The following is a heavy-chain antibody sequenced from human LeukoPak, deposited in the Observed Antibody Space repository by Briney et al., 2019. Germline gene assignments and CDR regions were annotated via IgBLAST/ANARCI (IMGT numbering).Heavy chain of an antibody. V-gene: IGHV3-48*01. CDR2: ISTSSDIA. CDR3: ARTHYSSTWYYFDY. J-gene: IGHJ4*02. CDR1: GFTFENHN. Sequence: GGSLRLSWVASGFTFENHNMNWVRQAPGKGLEWVSYISTSSDIAYYADSVKGRFTISRDNAKNSVYLQMDSLRVDDTAVYYCARTHYSSTWYYFDYWGQGTPVSVSS. D-gene: IGHD6-13*01.